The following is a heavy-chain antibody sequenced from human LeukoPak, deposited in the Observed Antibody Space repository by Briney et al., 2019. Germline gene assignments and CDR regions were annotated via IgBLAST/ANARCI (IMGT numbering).Heavy chain of an antibody. CDR1: RGPFSGYY. Sequence: SETLSLTCAVYRGPFSGYYWIWIRQSPGKGLEWIGEINYSGTTNYNPSLKSRVIISIDTSKNQFSLKLSSVTAADTAVYYCARGPTIDYDILTGYYYFDYWGQRTLVTVSS. V-gene: IGHV4-34*01. CDR3: ARGPTIDYDILTGYYYFDY. D-gene: IGHD3-9*01. CDR2: INYSGTT. J-gene: IGHJ4*02.